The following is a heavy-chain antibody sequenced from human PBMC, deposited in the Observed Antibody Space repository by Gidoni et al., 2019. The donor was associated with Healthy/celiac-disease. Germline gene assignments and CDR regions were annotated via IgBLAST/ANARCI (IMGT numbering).Heavy chain of an antibody. CDR2: ISSDGSNK. CDR3: ARGGNYDFWSGYQC. J-gene: IGHJ4*02. CDR1: GLPFRSYA. Sequence: QVQLVESGGGAVQPGRSMRITGAASGLPFRSYAMHWVRQAPGKGLGWVAGISSDGSNKYYADSVKGRFTISRDNAKNPLYLQMTSLRAEDTAVYYWARGGNYDFWSGYQCWGQGTLVTVSS. D-gene: IGHD3-3*01. V-gene: IGHV3-30-3*01.